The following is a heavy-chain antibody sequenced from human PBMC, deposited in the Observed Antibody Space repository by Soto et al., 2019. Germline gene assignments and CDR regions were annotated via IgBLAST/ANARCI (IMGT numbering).Heavy chain of an antibody. CDR2: ISGSGGST. CDR1: GFTFSSYA. Sequence: EVQLLESGGGLVQPGGSLRLSCAASGFTFSSYAMNWVRQAPGKGLEWVSVISGSGGSTYYADSVKGRFTISRYHSXXTLXLXXXXXXXXDTAVYXCAGRSSGWYFDYWGQGTLVTVSS. V-gene: IGHV3-23*01. CDR3: AGRSSGWYFDY. D-gene: IGHD6-19*01. J-gene: IGHJ4*02.